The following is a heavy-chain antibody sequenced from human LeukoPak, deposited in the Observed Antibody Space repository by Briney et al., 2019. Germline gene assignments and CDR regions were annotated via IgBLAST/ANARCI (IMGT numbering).Heavy chain of an antibody. V-gene: IGHV1-24*01. CDR3: ATDPGGSDYYGMDV. CDR1: GYTLTELS. Sequence: ASVKVSCKVSGYTLTELSMHWVRQAPGKGLEWMGGFDPEDGETIYAQKFQGRVTMTEDTSTDTAYMELSSLRSEDTAVYYCATDPGGSDYYGMDVWVQGTRLPVSS. J-gene: IGHJ6*02. CDR2: FDPEDGET. D-gene: IGHD1-14*01.